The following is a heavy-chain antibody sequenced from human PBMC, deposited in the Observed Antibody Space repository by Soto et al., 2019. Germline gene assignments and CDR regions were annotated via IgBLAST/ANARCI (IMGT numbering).Heavy chain of an antibody. J-gene: IGHJ5*02. CDR1: GFTFSDYS. D-gene: IGHD3-22*01. Sequence: GGSLRLSCAASGFTFSDYSMNWVRQAPGKGLEWTSYIGTSTSTKCYADSVKGRFTISRDNSKNTLYLQMSSLRAEDTAVYYCAKDSSASEHWFDPWGQGTLVTVSS. V-gene: IGHV3-48*01. CDR3: AKDSSASEHWFDP. CDR2: IGTSTSTK.